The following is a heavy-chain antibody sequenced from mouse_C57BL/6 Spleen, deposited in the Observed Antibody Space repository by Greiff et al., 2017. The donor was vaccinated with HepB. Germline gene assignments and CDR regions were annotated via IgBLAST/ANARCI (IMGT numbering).Heavy chain of an antibody. CDR2: IDPSDSYT. CDR1: GYTFTSYW. CDR3: AVFAY. V-gene: IGHV1-59*01. J-gene: IGHJ3*01. Sequence: QVQLQQPGAELVRPGTSVKLSCKASGYTFTSYWMHWVKQRPGQGLEWIGVIDPSDSYTNYNQKFKGKATLTVDTSSSPAYMQLSSLTSEDSAVYYCAVFAYWCQGTLVTVSA.